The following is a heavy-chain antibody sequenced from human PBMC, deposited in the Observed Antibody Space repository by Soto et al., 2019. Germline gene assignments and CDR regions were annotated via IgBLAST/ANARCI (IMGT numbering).Heavy chain of an antibody. CDR2: IYYSGST. CDR1: GGSISSVGYY. V-gene: IGHV4-31*03. J-gene: IGHJ3*02. D-gene: IGHD3-3*01. CDR3: ASSDYDFWSGYTGGAFDI. Sequence: QVQLQESGPGLVKPSRTLSLTCTVSGGSISSVGYYWSWIRQHPGKGLEWIGYIYYSGSTYYNPSLKSRVTISVDTSKNQFSLKLSSVTAADTAVYYCASSDYDFWSGYTGGAFDIWGQGTMVTVSS.